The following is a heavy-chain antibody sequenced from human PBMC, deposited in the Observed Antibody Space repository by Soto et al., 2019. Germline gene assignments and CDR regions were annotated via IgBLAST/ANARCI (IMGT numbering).Heavy chain of an antibody. CDR2: IYYSGST. Sequence: SETLSLACPVSGGSVSSGSYYWSLIRQPPGKGLEWIWYIYYSGSTNYNPSLKSRVTISVDTSKNQFSLKLSSVTAADTAVYYCARDNRGVGGLLPAYWRQGTLVTVSS. V-gene: IGHV4-61*01. J-gene: IGHJ4*02. CDR3: ARDNRGVGGLLPAY. D-gene: IGHD2-15*01. CDR1: GGSVSSGSYY.